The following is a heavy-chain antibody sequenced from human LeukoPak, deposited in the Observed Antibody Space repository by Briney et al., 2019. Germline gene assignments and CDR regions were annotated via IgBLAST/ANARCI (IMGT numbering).Heavy chain of an antibody. CDR3: ARDIKPCGGDCYSGPFDI. V-gene: IGHV4-30-4*08. CDR1: GGSISSGDYY. J-gene: IGHJ3*02. CDR2: IYYSGST. Sequence: SETLSLTCTVSGGSISSGDYYWSWIRQPPGKGLEWIGYIYYSGSTYYNPSLKSRVTISVDTSKNQFSLKLSSVTAADTAVYYCARDIKPCGGDCYSGPFDIWGQGTMVTVSS. D-gene: IGHD2-21*01.